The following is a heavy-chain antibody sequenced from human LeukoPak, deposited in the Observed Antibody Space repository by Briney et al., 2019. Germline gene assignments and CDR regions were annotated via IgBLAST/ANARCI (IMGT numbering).Heavy chain of an antibody. Sequence: GGSLRLSCAASGFTFYDYGMSWVRQAPGKGLEWGSGIYWNGGSKGYADSVKGRFTISRDNAKNSLYLQMNSLRAEDTALYYCARDLYDYYGSGSYSGYWGQGTLVTVSS. V-gene: IGHV3-20*04. CDR2: IYWNGGSK. J-gene: IGHJ4*02. CDR3: ARDLYDYYGSGSYSGY. D-gene: IGHD3-10*01. CDR1: GFTFYDYG.